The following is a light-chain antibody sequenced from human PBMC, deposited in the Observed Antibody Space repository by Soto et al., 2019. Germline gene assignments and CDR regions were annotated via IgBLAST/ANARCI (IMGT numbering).Light chain of an antibody. V-gene: IGKV4-1*01. Sequence: DIVMTQSPDSLAVSLGERATINCKTSQSLLHLAWYQQKPGQPPKLLIYWASTRESGVPDRFSGSGSGTDFTLTISSLQAEDVAVYYCQQYYPTPVTFGQGTKVEI. CDR2: WAS. CDR1: QSLLH. J-gene: IGKJ1*01. CDR3: QQYYPTPVT.